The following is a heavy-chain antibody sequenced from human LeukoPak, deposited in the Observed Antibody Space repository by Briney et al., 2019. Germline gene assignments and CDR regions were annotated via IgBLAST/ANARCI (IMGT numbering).Heavy chain of an antibody. CDR3: ARQGVTMVRGVILTDYYYYYYMDV. Sequence: SETLSLTCAVYGGSFSGYYWSWIRQPPGKGLEWIGEINHSGSTNYNPSLKSRVTISVDTSKNQFSLKLSSVTAADTAVYYCARQGVTMVRGVILTDYYYYYYMDVWGKGTTVTISS. D-gene: IGHD3-10*01. CDR2: INHSGST. CDR1: GGSFSGYY. V-gene: IGHV4-34*01. J-gene: IGHJ6*03.